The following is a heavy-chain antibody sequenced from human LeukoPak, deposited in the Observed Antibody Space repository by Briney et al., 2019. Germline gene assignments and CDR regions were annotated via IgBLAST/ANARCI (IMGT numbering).Heavy chain of an antibody. V-gene: IGHV1-46*01. Sequence: ASVKVSCKASGYTFTSYYMHWVRQAPGQGLEWMGIINPSGGSTSYAQKFQGRVTMARDPATSTVYMGVSSLRSGDTAVYYCARGARGPGGWYFDYWGQGTLVTVSS. J-gene: IGHJ4*02. CDR1: GYTFTSYY. CDR3: ARGARGPGGWYFDY. D-gene: IGHD2-15*01. CDR2: INPSGGST.